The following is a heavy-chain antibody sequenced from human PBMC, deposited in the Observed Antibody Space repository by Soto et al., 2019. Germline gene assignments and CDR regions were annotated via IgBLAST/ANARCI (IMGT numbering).Heavy chain of an antibody. CDR2: ISGSGGST. CDR1: GFTFSSYA. J-gene: IGHJ4*01. CDR3: AKAPSIVVVVAAYDY. Sequence: GGSLRLSCAASGFTFSSYAMSWVRQAPGKGLEWVSAISGSGGSTYYADSVKGRFTISRDNSKNTLYLQMNSLRAEDTAVYYCAKAPSIVVVVAAYDYWGHGTLVTVSS. D-gene: IGHD2-15*01. V-gene: IGHV3-23*01.